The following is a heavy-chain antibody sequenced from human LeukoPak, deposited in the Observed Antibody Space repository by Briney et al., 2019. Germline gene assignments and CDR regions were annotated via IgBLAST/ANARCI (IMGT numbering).Heavy chain of an antibody. CDR3: ATTSLAYCSSTSCHSFDY. CDR1: GGSISSGGYY. V-gene: IGHV4-31*03. CDR2: IYYSGST. Sequence: SETLSLTCTVSGGSISSGGYYWSWIRQHPGKGLEWIGYIYYSGSTYYNPSLKSRVTISVDTSKNQFSLKLSSVTAADTAVYYRATTSLAYCSSTSCHSFDYWGQGTLVTVSS. D-gene: IGHD2-2*01. J-gene: IGHJ4*02.